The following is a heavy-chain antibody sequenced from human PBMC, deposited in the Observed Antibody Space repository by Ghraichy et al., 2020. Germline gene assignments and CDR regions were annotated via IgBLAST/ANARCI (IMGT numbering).Heavy chain of an antibody. CDR2: ISGGGGTT. V-gene: IGHV3-23*01. D-gene: IGHD4-23*01. Sequence: GESLNISCAASGFTFSTYAMSWVRQAPGKGLESISSISGGGGTTSSYADSMKGRFTISRDNSKNTLHLQMNSLRAEDSAVYYCAKSLYGGFDYWGQGTLVTVSS. CDR1: GFTFSTYA. J-gene: IGHJ4*02. CDR3: AKSLYGGFDY.